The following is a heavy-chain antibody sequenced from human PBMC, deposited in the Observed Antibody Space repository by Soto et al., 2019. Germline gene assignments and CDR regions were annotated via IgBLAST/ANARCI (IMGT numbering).Heavy chain of an antibody. CDR2: INAANDKT. CDR3: ARDGRDIVVVPAAGAFGV. J-gene: IGHJ3*01. D-gene: IGHD2-2*01. CDR1: GYTFSRYS. Sequence: ASVKVSCKASGYTFSRYSIHWVRQAPGQSLEWMGWINAANDKTEYSQNFQDRVTITRDTSASIAYMELSSLRFEDTAVYYCARDGRDIVVVPAAGAFGVWGQGTMVTVSS. V-gene: IGHV1-3*01.